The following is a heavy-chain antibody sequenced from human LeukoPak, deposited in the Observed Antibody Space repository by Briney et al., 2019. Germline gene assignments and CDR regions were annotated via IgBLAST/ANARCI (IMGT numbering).Heavy chain of an antibody. CDR2: ISSSSSYI. Sequence: PGGSLRLSCAASGFTFSSYSMNWVRQAPGKGLEWVSSISSSSSYIYYAGSVKGRFTISRDNAKNSLYLQMNSLRAEDTAVYYCARERPTAGIPFDYWGQGTLVTVSS. J-gene: IGHJ4*02. CDR1: GFTFSSYS. CDR3: ARERPTAGIPFDY. D-gene: IGHD6-13*01. V-gene: IGHV3-21*01.